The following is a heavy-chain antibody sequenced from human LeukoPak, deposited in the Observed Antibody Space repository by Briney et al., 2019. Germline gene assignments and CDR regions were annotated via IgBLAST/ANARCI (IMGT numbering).Heavy chain of an antibody. D-gene: IGHD2-15*01. CDR2: ISSSSSTI. Sequence: PGGSLRLSCAASGFTFSSYRMNWVRQAPGKGLEWVSYISSSSSTIYYADSVKGRFTISRDNAKNSLYLQMNSLRAEDTAVYYCARDGWGFYCSGGSCYKGGFDYWGQGTLVTVSS. CDR1: GFTFSSYR. J-gene: IGHJ4*02. V-gene: IGHV3-48*01. CDR3: ARDGWGFYCSGGSCYKGGFDY.